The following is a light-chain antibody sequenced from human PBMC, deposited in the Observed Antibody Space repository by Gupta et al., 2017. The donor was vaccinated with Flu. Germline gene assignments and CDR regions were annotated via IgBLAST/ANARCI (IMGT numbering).Light chain of an antibody. CDR3: SSYTSSSTLV. V-gene: IGLV2-14*01. CDR2: EVS. CDR1: SSDVGGYNY. Sequence: QSALTQPASVSGSPGQSTTISCTGTSSDVGGYNYVSWYQQHPGKAPKLMMYEVSNRPSGVSNRFSGSKSGNPASLTISGLQAEDEADYYCSSYTSSSTLVFGGGTKLTVL. J-gene: IGLJ2*01.